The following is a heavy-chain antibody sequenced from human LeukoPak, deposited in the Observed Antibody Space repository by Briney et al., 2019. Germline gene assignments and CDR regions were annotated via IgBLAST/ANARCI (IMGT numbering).Heavy chain of an antibody. CDR2: ISSNGGST. J-gene: IGHJ5*02. V-gene: IGHV3-64*04. D-gene: IGHD1-26*01. CDR3: AREPRRLGATTGGWFDH. Sequence: PGGSLRLSCSASGFTFSSYAMHWVRQAPGKGLEYVSAISSNGGSTYYADSVKGRFTISRDNAKNTLYLQMNSLRAEDTAVYYCAREPRRLGATTGGWFDHWGQGTLVTVSS. CDR1: GFTFSSYA.